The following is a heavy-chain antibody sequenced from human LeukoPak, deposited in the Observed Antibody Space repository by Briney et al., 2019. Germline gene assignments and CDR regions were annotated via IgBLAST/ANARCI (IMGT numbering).Heavy chain of an antibody. V-gene: IGHV1-46*01. J-gene: IGHJ5*02. Sequence: ASVKVSCKASGYTFTNYYIHWVRQAPGQGLEWMGIINPSGGSTNFAQKFQGRVTMTTDTSTITVYMELSSLRSEDTAVYYCAAGIAVAGTEVFDPWGQGTLVTVSS. CDR1: GYTFTNYY. CDR2: INPSGGST. CDR3: AAGIAVAGTEVFDP. D-gene: IGHD6-19*01.